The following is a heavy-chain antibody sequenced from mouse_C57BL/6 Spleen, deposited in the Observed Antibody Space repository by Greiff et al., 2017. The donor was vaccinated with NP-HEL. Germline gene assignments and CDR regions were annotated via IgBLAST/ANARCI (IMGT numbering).Heavy chain of an antibody. V-gene: IGHV1-50*01. CDR3: AREGLRRMDY. Sequence: QVHVKQPGAELVKPGASVKLSCKASGYTFTSYWMQWVKQRPGQGLEWIGEIDPSDSYTNYNQKFKGKTTLTVDTSSSTAYMQLSSLTSEDSAVYYCAREGLRRMDYWGQGTSVTVSS. CDR2: IDPSDSYT. CDR1: GYTFTSYW. D-gene: IGHD2-4*01. J-gene: IGHJ4*01.